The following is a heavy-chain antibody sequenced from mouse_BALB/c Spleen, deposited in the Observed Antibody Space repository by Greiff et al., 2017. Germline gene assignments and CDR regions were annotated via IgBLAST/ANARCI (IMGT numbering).Heavy chain of an antibody. V-gene: IGHV5-12-1*01. D-gene: IGHD2-3*01. J-gene: IGHJ2*01. Sequence: EVQLVESGGGLVKPGGSLKLSCAASGFAFSSYDMSWVRQTPEKRLEWVAYISSGGGSTYYPDTVKGRFTISRDNAKNTLYLQMSSLKSEDTAMYYCARGDDGYSDFDYWGQGTTLTVSS. CDR3: ARGDDGYSDFDY. CDR1: GFAFSSYD. CDR2: ISSGGGST.